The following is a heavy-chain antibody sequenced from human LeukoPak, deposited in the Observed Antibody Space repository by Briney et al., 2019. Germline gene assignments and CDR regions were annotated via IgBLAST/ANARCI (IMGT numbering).Heavy chain of an antibody. Sequence: SETLSLTCTVSGGSISSSSYYWGWIRQPPGKGLEWIGYIYYSGSTYYSPSLKSRVTISVDTSKNQFSLKLSSVTAADTAVYYCARDAGPYSRWFDPWGQGTLVTVSS. V-gene: IGHV4-39*07. CDR3: ARDAGPYSRWFDP. CDR1: GGSISSSSYY. D-gene: IGHD2-21*01. J-gene: IGHJ5*02. CDR2: IYYSGST.